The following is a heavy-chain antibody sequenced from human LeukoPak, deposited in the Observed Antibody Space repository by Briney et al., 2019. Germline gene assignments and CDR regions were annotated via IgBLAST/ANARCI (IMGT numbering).Heavy chain of an antibody. CDR3: ARARPGVVVPAAIRRVDAFDI. V-gene: IGHV1-8*01. D-gene: IGHD2-2*02. CDR1: GYTSTSYD. CDR2: MNPNSGNT. J-gene: IGHJ3*02. Sequence: ASVKVSCKASGYTSTSYDINWVRQATGQGLEWMGWMNPNSGNTGYAQKFQGRVTMTRNTSISTAYMELSSLRSEDTAVYYCARARPGVVVPAAIRRVDAFDIWGQGTMVTVSS.